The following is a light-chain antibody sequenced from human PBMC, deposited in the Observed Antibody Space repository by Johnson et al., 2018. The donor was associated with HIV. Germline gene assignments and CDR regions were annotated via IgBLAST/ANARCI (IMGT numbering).Light chain of an antibody. CDR3: GTWDSSLSVYV. J-gene: IGLJ1*01. Sequence: QSVLTQPPSVSAAPGQKVTISCSGNTSNIGSNSVSWYQHLPGIAPKLLVYDRNKRPSGIPDRFSGSKSGTSATLGITGLQTGDEADYYCGTWDSSLSVYVVGTWTNVTV. V-gene: IGLV1-51*01. CDR2: DRN. CDR1: TSNIGSNS.